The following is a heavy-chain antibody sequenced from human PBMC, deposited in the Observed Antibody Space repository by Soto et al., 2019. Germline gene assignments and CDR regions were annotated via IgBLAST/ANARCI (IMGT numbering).Heavy chain of an antibody. CDR2: MNPNSGKT. D-gene: IGHD2-15*01. CDR3: ARGNESGGSFDW. V-gene: IGHV1-8*01. CDR1: GYTFTSYA. J-gene: IGHJ4*02. Sequence: QVQLVQSGAEVKKPGASVKVSCKASGYTFTSYAINWVRQATGQGLESMGWMNPNSGKTGYAQKFQGRVTMTRNTSIRTAYMELSSLRSEDTAVYYCARGNESGGSFDWWGSGTRVTVSS.